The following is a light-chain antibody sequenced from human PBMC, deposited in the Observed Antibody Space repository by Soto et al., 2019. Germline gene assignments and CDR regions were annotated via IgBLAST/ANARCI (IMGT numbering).Light chain of an antibody. J-gene: IGKJ2*01. CDR3: QQSYSTPHT. Sequence: DIQMTQSPSSLSASVGDRVTISCRASQTISIYLNWYQKKPGKAPNLLIYAASTLQGGVPSRFSGSGSGTDFTLTISTLQPEDFATYFCQQSYSTPHTFGQGTKLDI. V-gene: IGKV1-39*01. CDR1: QTISIY. CDR2: AAS.